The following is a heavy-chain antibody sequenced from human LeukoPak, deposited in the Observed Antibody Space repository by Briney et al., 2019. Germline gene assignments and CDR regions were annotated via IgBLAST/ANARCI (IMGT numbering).Heavy chain of an antibody. CDR2: IKPNSGVT. D-gene: IGHD1-26*01. CDR3: ARGRPIGIGGTAIEY. V-gene: IGHV1-2*02. CDR1: GYTLTDYH. Sequence: ASVKVSCKASGYTLTDYHIHWVRQAPGQGLERMGWIKPNSGVTNYEQKFQGRVTMTRYTSISTAYMEVSSLKSDDTAVYYCARGRPIGIGGTAIEYWGQGTLVTVSS. J-gene: IGHJ4*02.